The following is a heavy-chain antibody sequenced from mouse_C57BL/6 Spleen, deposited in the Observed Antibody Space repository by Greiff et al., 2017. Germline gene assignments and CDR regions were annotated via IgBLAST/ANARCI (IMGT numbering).Heavy chain of an antibody. CDR1: GFTFSDFY. Sequence: EVKLVESGGGLVQSGRSLRLSCATSGFTFSDFYMEWVRQAPGKGLEWIAASRNKANDYTTEYSASVKGRFIVSRDTSQSILYLQMNALRAEDTAIYYCARDESNYGLGAMDYWGQGTSVTVSS. CDR2: SRNKANDYTT. V-gene: IGHV7-1*01. CDR3: ARDESNYGLGAMDY. J-gene: IGHJ4*01. D-gene: IGHD2-5*01.